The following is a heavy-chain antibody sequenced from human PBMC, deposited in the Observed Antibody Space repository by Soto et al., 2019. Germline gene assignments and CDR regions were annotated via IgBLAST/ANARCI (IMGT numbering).Heavy chain of an antibody. CDR1: GFTFSSYA. CDR2: ISGSGGST. Sequence: GGSMRLSCAASGFTFSSYAMSWVRQAPGKGLEWVSAISGSGGSTYYADSVKGRFTISRDNSKNTLYLQMNSLRAEDTAVYYCAKDSSSWYATYLFDYWGQGTLVTVSS. D-gene: IGHD6-13*01. J-gene: IGHJ4*02. V-gene: IGHV3-23*01. CDR3: AKDSSSWYATYLFDY.